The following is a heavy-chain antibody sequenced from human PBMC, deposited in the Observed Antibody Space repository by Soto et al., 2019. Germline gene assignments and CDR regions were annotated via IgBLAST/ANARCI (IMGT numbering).Heavy chain of an antibody. V-gene: IGHV3-30*18. CDR2: ISYDGSNK. CDR3: VKDGSSGWPYYYGLDV. Sequence: QVQLVESGGGVVQPGRSLRLSCAASGFTFSSYGMHWVRQAPGKGLEWVAVISYDGSNKYYADSVKGRFTISRDNSKNTLYLQMSSLRAEDTAVYYCVKDGSSGWPYYYGLDVGPRDHGHRLL. D-gene: IGHD6-19*01. J-gene: IGHJ6*02. CDR1: GFTFSSYG.